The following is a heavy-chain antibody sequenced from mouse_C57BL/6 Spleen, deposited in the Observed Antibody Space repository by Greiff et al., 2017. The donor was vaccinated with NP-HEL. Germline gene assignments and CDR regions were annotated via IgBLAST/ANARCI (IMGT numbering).Heavy chain of an antibody. D-gene: IGHD2-4*01. V-gene: IGHV1-53*01. J-gene: IGHJ4*01. CDR1: GYTFTSYW. CDR2: INPSNGGT. Sequence: VPLPPPGTELVKPGASVKLSCKASGYTFTSYWMHWVKQRPGQGLEWIGNINPSNGGTNYNEKFKSKATLTVDKSSSTAYMQLSSLTSEDSAVYYCAREIDYDVAMDYWGQGTSVTVSS. CDR3: AREIDYDVAMDY.